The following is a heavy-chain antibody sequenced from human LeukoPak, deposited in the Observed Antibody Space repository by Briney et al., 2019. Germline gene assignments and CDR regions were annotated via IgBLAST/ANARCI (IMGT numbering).Heavy chain of an antibody. CDR1: GFTFSSYA. D-gene: IGHD2-8*01. Sequence: GGSLRLSCAASGFTFSSYAVSWVRQAPRKGLEWVSSISGSGGSTYSADSVKGRFTISRDNSKNTLYLQMNSLRAEDTALYYYAKDRSCTNDICHGEFDYWGQGTLVTVSS. J-gene: IGHJ4*02. V-gene: IGHV3-23*01. CDR2: ISGSGGST. CDR3: AKDRSCTNDICHGEFDY.